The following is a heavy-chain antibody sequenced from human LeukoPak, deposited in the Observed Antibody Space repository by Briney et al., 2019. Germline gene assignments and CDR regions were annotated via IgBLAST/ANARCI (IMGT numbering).Heavy chain of an antibody. CDR1: GGSISSSHYY. J-gene: IGHJ5*02. V-gene: IGHV4-39*07. CDR2: IYSGGTT. CDR3: ARAPRITMVRGPLNWFDP. D-gene: IGHD3-10*01. Sequence: SETLSLTCTVSGGSISSSHYYWGWIRQPPGKGLEWIGSIYSGGTTSYSPSLESRVTISVDTSENQFSLKLSSVTAADTAVYYCARAPRITMVRGPLNWFDPWGQGTLVTVSS.